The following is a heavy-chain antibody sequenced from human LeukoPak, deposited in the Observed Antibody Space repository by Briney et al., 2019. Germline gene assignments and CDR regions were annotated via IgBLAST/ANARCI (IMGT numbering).Heavy chain of an antibody. CDR1: GVTFSSYA. Sequence: GGSLTLSCAGSGVTFSSYAMSWGRQAPWQGLDWGSAISGIGDYTSYADSVRGRFTISRGNSRNTLYLQMISLRPEDTAVYYCAKDTSIGKYCTNGVCSPFDYWGQGTLVTVSS. CDR3: AKDTSIGKYCTNGVCSPFDY. V-gene: IGHV3-23*01. J-gene: IGHJ4*02. D-gene: IGHD2-8*01. CDR2: ISGIGDYT.